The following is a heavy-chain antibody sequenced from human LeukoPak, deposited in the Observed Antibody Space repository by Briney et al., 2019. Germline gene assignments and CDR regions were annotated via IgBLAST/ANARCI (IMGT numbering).Heavy chain of an antibody. CDR1: GFSFSSYG. Sequence: GGSLRLSCAASGFSFSSYGMHWVRQAPGKGLEGVAFIRYDGSNKYYADSVKVRFTNSRDNSKNTLYLQMNSLRAEDTAVYYGAKAVYDYVWGSYRYTDYWGQGTLVTVSS. V-gene: IGHV3-30*02. CDR3: AKAVYDYVWGSYRYTDY. CDR2: IRYDGSNK. J-gene: IGHJ4*02. D-gene: IGHD3-16*02.